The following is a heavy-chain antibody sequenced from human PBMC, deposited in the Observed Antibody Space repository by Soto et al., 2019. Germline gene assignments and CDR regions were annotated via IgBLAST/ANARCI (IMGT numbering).Heavy chain of an antibody. Sequence: SGPTLVKPTQTLTLTCTFSGFSLSTSGMCVSWIRQPPGKALEWLALIDWDDDKYYSTSLNTRYTISKDTSKNQVVLTMTNMDPVDTATYYCARIDFWSGYFDYWGQGTLVTVSS. D-gene: IGHD3-3*01. CDR2: IDWDDDK. CDR1: GFSLSTSGMC. CDR3: ARIDFWSGYFDY. V-gene: IGHV2-70*01. J-gene: IGHJ4*02.